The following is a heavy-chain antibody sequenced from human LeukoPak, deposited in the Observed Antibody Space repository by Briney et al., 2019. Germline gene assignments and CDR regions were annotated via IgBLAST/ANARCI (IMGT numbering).Heavy chain of an antibody. CDR1: GGTFSSYA. V-gene: IGHV1-69*06. J-gene: IGHJ1*01. CDR3: VRGPQWLPQGQYFQH. Sequence: GASVKVSCKASGGTFSSYAISWVRQAPGQGLEWMGGIIPIFGTANYAQKFQGRVTITADKSTSTAYMELSSLRSEDTAVYYCVRGPQWLPQGQYFQHWGQGTLVTVSS. D-gene: IGHD6-19*01. CDR2: IIPIFGTA.